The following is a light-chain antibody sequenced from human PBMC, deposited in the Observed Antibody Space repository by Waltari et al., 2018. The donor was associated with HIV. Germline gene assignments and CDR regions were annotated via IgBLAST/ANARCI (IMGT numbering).Light chain of an antibody. CDR1: QSISTW. V-gene: IGKV1-5*03. CDR3: QQYNTYART. J-gene: IGKJ2*01. Sequence: DIQMTQSPSTLAESVGDRVPLTCRASQSISTWLACYQQKPGKDPKLLIYKASSLEAGVPSRFSGSGSGTEFTLTISSLQPDDVATYYCQQYNTYARTFGQGTKLEIK. CDR2: KAS.